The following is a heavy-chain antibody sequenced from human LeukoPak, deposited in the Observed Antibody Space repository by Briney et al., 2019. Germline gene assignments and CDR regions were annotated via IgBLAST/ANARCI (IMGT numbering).Heavy chain of an antibody. CDR2: IVVGSGNT. J-gene: IGHJ5*02. CDR3: ARGGRLPNIPGWCDP. CDR1: GFTFTSSG. Sequence: SVKVSCKASGFTFTSSGMQWVRQARGQRLEWIGWIVVGSGNTNYAQKFQERVTITRDMSTSTAYMELSSLRSDDTAVYYCARGGRLPNIPGWCDPWGQGTLVTVSS. D-gene: IGHD2/OR15-2a*01. V-gene: IGHV1-58*02.